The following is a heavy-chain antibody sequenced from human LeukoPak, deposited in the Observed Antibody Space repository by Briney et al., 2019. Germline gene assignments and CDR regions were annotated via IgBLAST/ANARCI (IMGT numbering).Heavy chain of an antibody. CDR2: IIPILGIA. D-gene: IGHD3-22*01. Sequence: EASVKVSCKASGGTFSSYAIGWVRQAPGQGLEWMGRIIPILGIANYAQKFQGRVTITADKSTSTAYMELSSLRSEDTAVYYCARGYYYDSSGYLAGYYFDYWGQGTLVTVSS. J-gene: IGHJ4*02. V-gene: IGHV1-69*04. CDR1: GGTFSSYA. CDR3: ARGYYYDSSGYLAGYYFDY.